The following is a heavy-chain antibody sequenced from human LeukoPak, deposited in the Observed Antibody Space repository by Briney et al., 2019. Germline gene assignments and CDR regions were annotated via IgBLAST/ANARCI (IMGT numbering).Heavy chain of an antibody. Sequence: SSETLSLTCAVYGGSFSGYYWSWIRQPPGKGLEWIGEINHSGSTNYNPPLKSRVTIPVDTSKNQFSLKLSSVTAADTAVYYCARFLVRGVHYYYGMDVWGQGTTVTVSS. J-gene: IGHJ6*02. CDR1: GGSFSGYY. CDR3: ARFLVRGVHYYYGMDV. CDR2: INHSGST. V-gene: IGHV4-34*01. D-gene: IGHD3-10*01.